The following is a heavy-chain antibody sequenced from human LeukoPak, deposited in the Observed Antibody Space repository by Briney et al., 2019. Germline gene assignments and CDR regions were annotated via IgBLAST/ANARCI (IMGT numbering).Heavy chain of an antibody. V-gene: IGHV3-74*01. CDR3: ARDLLSSGWYAVDY. Sequence: QPGGSLRLSCAASGFTFSSYWMHWVRQAPGKGLVWVSRINSDGSSTSYADSVKGRFTISRDNAKNTLYLQMNSLRAVDTAVYYCARDLLSSGWYAVDYWGQGTLVTVPS. J-gene: IGHJ4*02. D-gene: IGHD6-19*01. CDR1: GFTFSSYW. CDR2: INSDGSST.